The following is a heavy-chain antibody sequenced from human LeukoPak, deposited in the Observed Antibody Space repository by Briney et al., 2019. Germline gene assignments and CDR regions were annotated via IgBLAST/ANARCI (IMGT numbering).Heavy chain of an antibody. CDR3: ARAGAPMTRISSFDI. D-gene: IGHD2/OR15-2a*01. J-gene: IGHJ3*02. CDR1: GFTFSSYA. CDR2: ISFDGTDA. Sequence: GTSLSLSCAASGFTFSSYAIHWVRQAPGKGLEWVAVISFDGTDAFYADSVKGRFTISRDNSKNTLYLQMNSLRADDTAVYYCARAGAPMTRISSFDIWGQGTMVTVSS. V-gene: IGHV3-30*04.